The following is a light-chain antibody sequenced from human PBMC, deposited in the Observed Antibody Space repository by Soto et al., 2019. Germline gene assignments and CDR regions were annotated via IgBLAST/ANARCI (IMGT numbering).Light chain of an antibody. Sequence: DIQMTQSPSSLSASVGDRVTITCRASQSIHSYLNWYQQKAGKAPKLLIYAASSLQSGVPSRFSGSGFGTEFTLTISSLQPEDFATYYCQQSYSTPRTFGQGTKVEIK. V-gene: IGKV1-39*01. J-gene: IGKJ1*01. CDR3: QQSYSTPRT. CDR2: AAS. CDR1: QSIHSY.